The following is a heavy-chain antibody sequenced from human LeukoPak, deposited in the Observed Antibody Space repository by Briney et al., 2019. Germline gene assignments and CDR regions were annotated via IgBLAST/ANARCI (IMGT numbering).Heavy chain of an antibody. V-gene: IGHV1-69*13. CDR3: ARDRRSGYSYGFDY. Sequence: GASVKVSCKASGGTFSSYAISWVRQAPGQGLEWMGGIIPIFGTANYAQKFQGRVTITADESTGTAYMELSSLRSEDTAVYYCARDRRSGYSYGFDYWGQGTLVTVSS. J-gene: IGHJ4*02. D-gene: IGHD5-18*01. CDR2: IIPIFGTA. CDR1: GGTFSSYA.